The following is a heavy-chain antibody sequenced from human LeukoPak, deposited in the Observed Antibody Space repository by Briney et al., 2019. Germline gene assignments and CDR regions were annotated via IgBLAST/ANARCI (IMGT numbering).Heavy chain of an antibody. V-gene: IGHV3-64D*06. CDR1: GFTFSSYA. J-gene: IGHJ5*02. CDR2: ISSNGGST. D-gene: IGHD1-26*01. Sequence: TGGSLRLSCSASGFTFSSYAMHWVRQAPGKGLEYVSAISSNGGSTYYADSVKGRFTISRDNSKNTLYLQMSSLRAEDTAVYYCVRRQGSHTNWFDPWGQGTLVTVSS. CDR3: VRRQGSHTNWFDP.